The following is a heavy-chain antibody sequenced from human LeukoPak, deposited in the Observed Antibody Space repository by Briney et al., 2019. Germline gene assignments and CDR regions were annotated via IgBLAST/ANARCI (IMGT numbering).Heavy chain of an antibody. D-gene: IGHD3-22*01. J-gene: IGHJ4*02. CDR1: GFTVSSNY. CDR3: AKEYYYDSSGYSY. CDR2: IYSGGST. Sequence: GGSLRLSCAASGFTVSSNYMSWVRQALGKGLEWVSVIYSGGSTYYADSVKGRFTISRDNAKNTLYLQMNSLRAEDTAVYYCAKEYYYDSSGYSYWGQGTLVTVSS. V-gene: IGHV3-53*01.